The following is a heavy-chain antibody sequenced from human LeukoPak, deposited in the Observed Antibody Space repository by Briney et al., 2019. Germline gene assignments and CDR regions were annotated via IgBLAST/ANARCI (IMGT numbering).Heavy chain of an antibody. J-gene: IGHJ6*02. CDR2: IYYSGST. Sequence: SETLSLTCTVSGGSISSYYWSWIRQPPGKGLEWIGYIYYSGSTNYNPSLKSRVTISVDTSKSQFSLKLSSVTAADTAVYYCARGDIVVVPAAPGYYGMDVWGQGTTVTVSS. CDR1: GGSISSYY. CDR3: ARGDIVVVPAAPGYYGMDV. V-gene: IGHV4-59*01. D-gene: IGHD2-2*01.